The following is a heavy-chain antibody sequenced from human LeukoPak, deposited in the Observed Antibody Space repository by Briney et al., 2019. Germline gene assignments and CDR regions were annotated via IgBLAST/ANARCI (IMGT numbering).Heavy chain of an antibody. CDR3: ARGVSSSWRYYFDY. CDR1: GFTFSDYY. Sequence: GGSLRLSCAASGFTFSDYYMSWIRQAPGKGLEWVANIKQDGSEKYYVDSVKGRFTISRDNAKNSLYLQMNSLRAEDTAVYYCARGVSSSWRYYFDYWGQGTLVTVSS. CDR2: IKQDGSEK. V-gene: IGHV3-7*04. J-gene: IGHJ4*02. D-gene: IGHD6-13*01.